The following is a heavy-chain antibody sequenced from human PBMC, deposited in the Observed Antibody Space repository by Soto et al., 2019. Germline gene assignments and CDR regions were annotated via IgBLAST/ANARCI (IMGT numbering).Heavy chain of an antibody. CDR2: ISAYNGNT. D-gene: IGHD3-9*01. J-gene: IGHJ4*02. CDR3: ARARRYYDILNGYGY. V-gene: IGHV1-18*01. CDR1: GYIFPNYD. Sequence: ASVKVSCKASGYIFPNYDINWVRQATGQGLEWMGWISAYNGNTNYAQKLQGRVTMTTDTSTSTAYMELRSLRSDDTAVYYCARARRYYDILNGYGYWGQGTLVNVSS.